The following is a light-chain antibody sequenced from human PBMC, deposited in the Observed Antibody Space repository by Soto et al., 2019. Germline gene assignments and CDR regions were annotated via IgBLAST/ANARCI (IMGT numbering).Light chain of an antibody. J-gene: IGKJ1*01. CDR3: MQGVYWPPGRA. CDR2: KVS. CDR1: QSLQYSDGNTY. V-gene: IGKV2-30*01. Sequence: DVVMTQSPLSLPVTLGQPASISCRSSQSLQYSDGNTYLSWFHQRPGQSPRSLIYKVSNRDSGVPDRFSGSGSDTDFTLKISRVEAEDVGVYYCMQGVYWPPGRAFGQGTKVEIK.